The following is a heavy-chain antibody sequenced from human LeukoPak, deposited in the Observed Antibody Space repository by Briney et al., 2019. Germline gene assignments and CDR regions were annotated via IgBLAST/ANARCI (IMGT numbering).Heavy chain of an antibody. Sequence: GGSLRLSCAASGFTFSSYAMSWVRQAPGKGLEWVSAISGSGGSTYYADSVKGRFTISRDNSKNTLYLQMNSLRAEDTAVYYCAKAPAAGACTPYYFDYWGQGTLVTVSS. V-gene: IGHV3-23*01. CDR2: ISGSGGST. CDR3: AKAPAAGACTPYYFDY. D-gene: IGHD2-8*01. J-gene: IGHJ4*02. CDR1: GFTFSSYA.